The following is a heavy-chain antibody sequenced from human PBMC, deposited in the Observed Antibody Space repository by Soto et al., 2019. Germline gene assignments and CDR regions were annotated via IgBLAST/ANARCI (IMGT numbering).Heavy chain of an antibody. CDR3: ARDTGYCSSTSCYRETQADYYYGMDV. V-gene: IGHV1-18*01. CDR1: GYTFTSYG. J-gene: IGHJ6*02. CDR2: ISAYNGNT. Sequence: QVQLVQSGAEVKKPGASVKVSCKASGYTFTSYGISWVRQAPGQGLEWMGWISAYNGNTNYAQKLQGRVTMTTDTSTSTAYMELRSLRSDDTAVYYCARDTGYCSSTSCYRETQADYYYGMDVWGQGTTVTVSS. D-gene: IGHD2-2*01.